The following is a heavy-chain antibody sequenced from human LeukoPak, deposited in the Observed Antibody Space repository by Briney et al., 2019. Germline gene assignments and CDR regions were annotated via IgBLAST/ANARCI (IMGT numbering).Heavy chain of an antibody. CDR1: GFTFSDHY. D-gene: IGHD4-17*01. J-gene: IGHJ3*02. CDR2: TRNKANSYTT. Sequence: SGGSLRLSCAASGFTFSDHYMDWVCQAPGKGLEWVGRTRNKANSYTTEYAASVKGRFTISRDDSKNSLYLQMNSLKTEDTAVYYCARASTDYGRDAFDIWGQGTMVTVSS. V-gene: IGHV3-72*01. CDR3: ARASTDYGRDAFDI.